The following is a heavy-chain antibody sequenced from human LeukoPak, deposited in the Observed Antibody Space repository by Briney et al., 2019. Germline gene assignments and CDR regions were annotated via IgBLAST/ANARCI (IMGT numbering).Heavy chain of an antibody. CDR2: IYAAGTT. V-gene: IGHV3-53*01. CDR3: ARGSPPGVGSTGLEI. CDR1: GFTFSDYY. J-gene: IGHJ3*02. D-gene: IGHD1-26*01. Sequence: GGSLRLSCAASGFTFSDYYMSWIRQAPGKGLEWVSVIYAAGTTYYADSVKGRFTISRDSSKNTLYLQMKSLRAEDTAVYYCARGSPPGVGSTGLEIWGQGTMVTVSS.